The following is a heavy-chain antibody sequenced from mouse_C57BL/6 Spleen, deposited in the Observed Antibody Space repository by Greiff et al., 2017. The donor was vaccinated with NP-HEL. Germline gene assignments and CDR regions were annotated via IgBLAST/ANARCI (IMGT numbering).Heavy chain of an antibody. CDR1: GYTFTSYW. Sequence: QVQLQQPGAELVMPGASVKLSCKASGYTFTSYWMHWVKQRPGPGLEWIGEIDPSDSYTNYNQKFKGKSTLTVDKSSSTAYMQLSSLTSEDSAVYYCARPYGNYWYFDVWGTGTTVTVSS. CDR2: IDPSDSYT. V-gene: IGHV1-69*01. CDR3: ARPYGNYWYFDV. D-gene: IGHD2-1*01. J-gene: IGHJ1*03.